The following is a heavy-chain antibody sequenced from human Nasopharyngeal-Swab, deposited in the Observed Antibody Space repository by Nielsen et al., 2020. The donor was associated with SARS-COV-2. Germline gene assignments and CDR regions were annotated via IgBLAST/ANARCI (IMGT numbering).Heavy chain of an antibody. CDR1: GFTFSSSE. CDR2: ISSSGNTM. V-gene: IGHV3-48*03. CDR3: ARGPGGSYFDS. Sequence: GESLKISCAASGFTFSSSEMTWLRQAPGKGLEWVSYISSSGNTMYYADSVKGRFTISRDHAKNSLYLQMNSLRAEDTAVYYCARGPGGSYFDSWGQGTLVTVSS. D-gene: IGHD1-26*01. J-gene: IGHJ4*02.